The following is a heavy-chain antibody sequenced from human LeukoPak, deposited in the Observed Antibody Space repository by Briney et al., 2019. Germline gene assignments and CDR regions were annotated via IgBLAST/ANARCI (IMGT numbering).Heavy chain of an antibody. V-gene: IGHV1-18*01. CDR3: SGDLPYYYGSGSSIQRGRILIDY. Sequence: GASVKVSCKASGYTFTSYGISWVRQAPGQGLEWMGWISAYNGNTNYAQKLQGRVTMTTDTSTSTAYMELRSLRSDDTAVYYCSGDLPYYYGSGSSIQRGRILIDYWGQGTLVTVSS. CDR2: ISAYNGNT. D-gene: IGHD3-10*01. CDR1: GYTFTSYG. J-gene: IGHJ4*02.